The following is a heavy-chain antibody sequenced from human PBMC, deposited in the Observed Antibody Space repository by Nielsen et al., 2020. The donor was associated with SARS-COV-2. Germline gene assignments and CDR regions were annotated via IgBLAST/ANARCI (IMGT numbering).Heavy chain of an antibody. CDR1: GFTFANYA. V-gene: IGHV3-23*01. J-gene: IGHJ6*02. CDR3: ARVITDGNYYYYYGMDV. Sequence: GGSLRLSCAASGFTFANYAMSWVRQAPGKGLEWVSSISGGGHSRYYGDSLKGRFTISRDNSKNTLYLQVSSLRAEDTAVYYCARVITDGNYYYYYGMDVWGQGTTVTVSS. CDR2: ISGGGHSR. D-gene: IGHD3-10*01.